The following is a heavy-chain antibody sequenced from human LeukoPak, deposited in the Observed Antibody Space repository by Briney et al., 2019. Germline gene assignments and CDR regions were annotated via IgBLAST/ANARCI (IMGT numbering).Heavy chain of an antibody. CDR1: GGSISSGSYY. CDR3: ARGHSGSYFPNQYYFDY. V-gene: IGHV4-61*02. CDR2: IYTSGST. Sequence: KSSETLSLTCTVSGGSISSGSYYWSWIRQPAGKGLEWIGRIYTSGSTNYNPSLKSRVTISVDTSKNQFSLKLSSVTAADTAVYYCARGHSGSYFPNQYYFDYWGQGTLVTVSS. J-gene: IGHJ4*02. D-gene: IGHD1-26*01.